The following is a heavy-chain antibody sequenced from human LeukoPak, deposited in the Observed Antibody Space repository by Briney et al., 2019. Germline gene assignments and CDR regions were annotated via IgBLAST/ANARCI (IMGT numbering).Heavy chain of an antibody. J-gene: IGHJ5*02. D-gene: IGHD2-2*02. Sequence: PSETLSLTCAVYGGSFSGYYWSWIRQPPGKGLEWIGEINHSGSTNYNPSLKSRVTISVDTSKNQFSLKLSSVTAADTAVYYCARHVLVVVPPAIRPYNWFDPWGQGTLVTVSS. V-gene: IGHV4-34*01. CDR2: INHSGST. CDR3: ARHVLVVVPPAIRPYNWFDP. CDR1: GGSFSGYY.